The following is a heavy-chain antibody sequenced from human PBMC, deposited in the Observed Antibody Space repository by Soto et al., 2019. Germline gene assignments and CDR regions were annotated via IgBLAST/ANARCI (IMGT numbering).Heavy chain of an antibody. V-gene: IGHV4-59*08. CDR3: ARHSLYYDFWSGPGWFDP. CDR2: IYYSGST. D-gene: IGHD3-3*01. CDR1: GGSISSYY. J-gene: IGHJ5*02. Sequence: SETLSLTCTVSGGSISSYYCSWIRQPPGKGLEWIGYIYYSGSTNYNPSLKSRVTISVDTSKNQFSLKLSSVTAADTAVYYCARHSLYYDFWSGPGWFDPWGQGTLVTVSS.